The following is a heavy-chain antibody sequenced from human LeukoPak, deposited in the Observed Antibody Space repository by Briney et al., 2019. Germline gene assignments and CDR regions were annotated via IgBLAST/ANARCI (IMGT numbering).Heavy chain of an antibody. CDR2: ISGPGSST. V-gene: IGHV3-23*01. CDR1: GFTFSNYA. J-gene: IGHJ4*02. D-gene: IGHD3-22*01. CDR3: AKPSRDFDSSGYSHFDY. Sequence: PGGSLRLSCAASGFTFSNYAMSWVRQAPGKGLEWVSTISGPGSSTYSADSVKGRFTISRDNSKNTPYLQMHSLRAEDTAIYYCAKPSRDFDSSGYSHFDYWGQGTLVTVSS.